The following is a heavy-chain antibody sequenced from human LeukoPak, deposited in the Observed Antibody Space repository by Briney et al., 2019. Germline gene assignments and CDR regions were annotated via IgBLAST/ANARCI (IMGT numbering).Heavy chain of an antibody. J-gene: IGHJ4*02. CDR1: GYPFITYG. V-gene: IGHV1-18*03. D-gene: IGHD5-12*01. CDR2: ISTHNGKT. CDR3: AGDVGTTHFDF. Sequence: ASVKVSCKASGYPFITYGISWVRQAPGQGLQWMAWISTHNGKTDYAQNFQDRVTVTRDTSTSTVYMGLRSLRSDDMAVYFCAGDVGTTHFDFWGQGTLVTVSS.